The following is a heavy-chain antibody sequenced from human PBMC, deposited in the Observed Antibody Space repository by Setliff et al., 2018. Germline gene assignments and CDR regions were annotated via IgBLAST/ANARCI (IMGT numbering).Heavy chain of an antibody. Sequence: SETLSLTCRVYGESFSNNYWGWIRQPPGKGMEWIGSVYYSGYTYYNPSLQSRVTISVDMSKNQFSMKLTSVTAADTAVYYCARVDFTMIQGVLGLWGQGTLVTVSS. J-gene: IGHJ1*01. D-gene: IGHD3-10*01. CDR2: VYYSGYT. CDR1: GESFSNNY. CDR3: ARVDFTMIQGVLGL. V-gene: IGHV4-39*07.